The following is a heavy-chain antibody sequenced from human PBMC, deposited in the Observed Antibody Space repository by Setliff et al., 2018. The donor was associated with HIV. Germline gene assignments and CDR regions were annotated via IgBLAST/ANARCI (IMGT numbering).Heavy chain of an antibody. V-gene: IGHV4-59*12. D-gene: IGHD3-3*01. J-gene: IGHJ6*03. CDR1: GGSIVRYY. Sequence: KPSETLSLTCTVSGGSIVRYYWTWIRQPPGKGLEWIGYIYYSGSTKYNPSLKSRVSMSIDTSKNQFSLKMSSVTAADTAVYYCARGVVDYDFWSGSGDYYYMDVWGKGTTVTVSS. CDR3: ARGVVDYDFWSGSGDYYYMDV. CDR2: IYYSGST.